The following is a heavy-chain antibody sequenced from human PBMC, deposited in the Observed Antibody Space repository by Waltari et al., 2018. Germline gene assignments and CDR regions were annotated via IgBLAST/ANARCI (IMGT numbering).Heavy chain of an antibody. Sequence: QVQLQESGPGLVKPSETLSLTCTVSGGSIISYYWSWIRQPAGKGLEWIGRIYPGATPYYNHSLQTRIMMSVDTSQNQFSLKLSSVTAADTAVYYCARIYGSGTFIYMDVWGKGTTVTVSS. D-gene: IGHD3-10*01. J-gene: IGHJ6*03. CDR3: ARIYGSGTFIYMDV. CDR2: IYPGATP. V-gene: IGHV4-4*07. CDR1: GGSIISYY.